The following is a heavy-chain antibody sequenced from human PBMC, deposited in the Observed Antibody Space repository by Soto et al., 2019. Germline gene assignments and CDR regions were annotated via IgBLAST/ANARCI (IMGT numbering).Heavy chain of an antibody. V-gene: IGHV1-18*01. CDR2: ISAYNGNT. CDR1: GYTFTSYG. D-gene: IGHD3-3*01. Sequence: ASVKVSCKASGYTFTSYGISCVRQAPGQGLEWMGWISAYNGNTNYAQKLQGRVTMTTDTSTSTAYTELRSLRSDDTAVYYCARVRDFWSGSYYFDYWGQGTLVTVSS. J-gene: IGHJ4*02. CDR3: ARVRDFWSGSYYFDY.